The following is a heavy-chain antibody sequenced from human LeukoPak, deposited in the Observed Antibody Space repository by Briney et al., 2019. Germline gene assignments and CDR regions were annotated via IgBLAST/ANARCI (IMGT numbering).Heavy chain of an antibody. V-gene: IGHV4-59*01. CDR1: GGSISSYH. J-gene: IGHJ6*03. CDR2: IYYTGST. CDR3: ARGDWYYYYMDV. Sequence: PSETLSLTCTVSGGSISSYHWSWIRQPPGKGLEWIGYIYYTGSTNYNPSLKSRVTISVDTSKNQFSLKLSSVTAADTAVYYCARGDWYYYYMDVWGKGTTVTISS. D-gene: IGHD3/OR15-3a*01.